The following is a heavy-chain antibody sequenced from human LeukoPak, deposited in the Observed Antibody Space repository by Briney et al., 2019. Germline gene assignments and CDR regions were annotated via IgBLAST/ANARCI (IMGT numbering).Heavy chain of an antibody. D-gene: IGHD3-9*01. J-gene: IGHJ4*02. V-gene: IGHV3-33*01. CDR1: GFTFSNFG. CDR2: IWYDGSQK. Sequence: PGGSLRLSCAASGFTFSNFGMHWVRQAPGKGLEWVAIIWYDGSQKYYADSVKGRFTISRDNSKNTLYLQMNSLRAEDTAAYYCARDIISTGFLGYWGQGTLVTVSS. CDR3: ARDIISTGFLGY.